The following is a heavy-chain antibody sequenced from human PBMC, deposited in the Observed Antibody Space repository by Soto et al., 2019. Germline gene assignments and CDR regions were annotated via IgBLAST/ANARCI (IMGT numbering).Heavy chain of an antibody. CDR1: GFTFSSYS. CDR2: ISSSSSTI. D-gene: IGHD4-17*01. V-gene: IGHV3-48*01. J-gene: IGHJ3*02. CDR3: AAYNSYGDRAFDI. Sequence: GGSLRLSCAASGFTFSSYSMNWVRQAPGKGLEWVSYISSSSSTIYYADSVKGRFTISRENAKNSLYLQMNSLRAGDTAVYYCAAYNSYGDRAFDIWGQGTMVTVSS.